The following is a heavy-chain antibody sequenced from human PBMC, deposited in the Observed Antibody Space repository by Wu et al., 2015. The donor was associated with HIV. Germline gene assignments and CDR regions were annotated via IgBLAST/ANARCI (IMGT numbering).Heavy chain of an antibody. Sequence: QVQLVQSGAEVKKPGSSVKVSCKASGGTFSSYAISWVRQAPGQGLEWMGRIIPIFGTANYAQKFQGRVTITADESTSTAYMELSSLRSEDTAVYYCARGLGTFGLRRLGHVVHPSVLGTGVAVLPVPNRVSPRSYLRSRNRFTPFPSYRTFD. D-gene: IGHD3-16*01. CDR1: GGTFSSYA. CDR2: IIPIFGTA. J-gene: IGHJ5*02. CDR3: ARGLGTFGLRRLGHVVHPSVLGTGVAVLPVPNRVSPRSYLRSRNRFTPFPSYRTFD. V-gene: IGHV1-69*13.